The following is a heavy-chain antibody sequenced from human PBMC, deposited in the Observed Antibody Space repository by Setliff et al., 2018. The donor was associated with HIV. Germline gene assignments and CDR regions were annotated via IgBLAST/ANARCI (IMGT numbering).Heavy chain of an antibody. V-gene: IGHV1-18*01. CDR3: ARGQYGDELFDY. CDR1: TYTFSSYV. CDR2: ISAYNGNT. D-gene: IGHD4-17*01. Sequence: ASVKVSCKASTYTFSSYVINWVRQAPGQGLEWMGWISAYNGNTNYAQKFQGRVTMTTDTSTSTAYMELRSLRSDDTAVYYCARGQYGDELFDYWGQGTLVTVSS. J-gene: IGHJ4*02.